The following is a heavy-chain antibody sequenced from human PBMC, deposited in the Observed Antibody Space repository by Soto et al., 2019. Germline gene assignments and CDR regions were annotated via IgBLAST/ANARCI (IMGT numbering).Heavy chain of an antibody. J-gene: IGHJ4*02. CDR1: GYTFTSYW. CDR3: ARIGGRWPVDS. CDR2: IDPSDSYT. Sequence: PGESLKISCKGSGYTFTSYWITWVRQMPGKGLEWMGRIDPSDSYTDYSPSFQGHVTVSADKSISTAYLQWSSLKASDTAMYYCARIGGRWPVDSWGQGTLVTVSS. V-gene: IGHV5-10-1*01. D-gene: IGHD3-16*01.